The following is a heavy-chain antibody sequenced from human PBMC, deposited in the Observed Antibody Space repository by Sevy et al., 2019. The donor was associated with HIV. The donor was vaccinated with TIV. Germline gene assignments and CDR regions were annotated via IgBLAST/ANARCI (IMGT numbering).Heavy chain of an antibody. Sequence: SETLSLTCSVSGGSMNIYYWSWIRQPPGKRLEWIGFTYYSGTTNYNPSLKSRVTISIDTSKNQFSLKLSSLTAADTAVYYCGRVGFNWNDVDYWGQGILVTVSS. J-gene: IGHJ4*02. CDR1: GGSMNIYY. D-gene: IGHD1-20*01. CDR3: GRVGFNWNDVDY. CDR2: TYYSGTT. V-gene: IGHV4-59*01.